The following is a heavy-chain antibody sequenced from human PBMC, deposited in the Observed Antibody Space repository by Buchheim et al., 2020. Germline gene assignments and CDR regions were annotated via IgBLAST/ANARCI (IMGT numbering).Heavy chain of an antibody. CDR2: ISAYNGNT. J-gene: IGHJ4*02. D-gene: IGHD3-22*01. V-gene: IGHV1-18*01. Sequence: PGQGLEWMGWISAYNGNTNYAQKLQGRVTMTTDTSTSTAYMELRSLRSDDTAVYYCARDTYYYDSSGYGVFPYFDYWGQGTL. CDR3: ARDTYYYDSSGYGVFPYFDY.